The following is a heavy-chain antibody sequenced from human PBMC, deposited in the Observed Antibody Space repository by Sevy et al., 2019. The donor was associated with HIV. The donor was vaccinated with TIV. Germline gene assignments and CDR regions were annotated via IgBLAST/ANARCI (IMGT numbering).Heavy chain of an antibody. CDR2: MSHDGNYK. CDR1: GFTFSDYD. V-gene: IGHV3-30*04. Sequence: GGSLRLSCAASGFTFSDYDMHWVRQAPGKGLEWVAVMSHDGNYKNHADSVKVRFTISRDNFKNTLYLQMNSLRVEDXXXXXXXXXXXXXXXXYYLDYWGQGAPVTVS. CDR3: XXXXXXXXXXYYLDY. J-gene: IGHJ4*02.